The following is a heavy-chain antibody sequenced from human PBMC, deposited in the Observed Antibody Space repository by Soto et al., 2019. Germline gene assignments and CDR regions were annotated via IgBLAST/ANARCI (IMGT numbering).Heavy chain of an antibody. Sequence: QVQLVQSGAEVKKPGSSVKVSCKASGGTFTSYAISWVRQAPGQGLEWMGGIIPTFDAPNYAQRFQGRLTITADEFTPTAYMELSSLTSEDTAVYYCARDLPNQGFDFWGQGTLVTVSS. V-gene: IGHV1-69*01. J-gene: IGHJ4*02. CDR2: IIPTFDAP. CDR1: GGTFTSYA. D-gene: IGHD2-8*01. CDR3: ARDLPNQGFDF.